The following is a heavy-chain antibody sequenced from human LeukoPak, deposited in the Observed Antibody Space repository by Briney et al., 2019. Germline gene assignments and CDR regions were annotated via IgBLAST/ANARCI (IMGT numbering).Heavy chain of an antibody. V-gene: IGHV3-11*01. CDR1: GFTFSDYY. CDR3: ARGYYDSSGCYGAFDI. D-gene: IGHD3-22*01. CDR2: ISSSGSTI. Sequence: GGSLRLSCAASGFTFSDYYMSWIRQAPGKGLEWVSYISSSGSTIYYADSVKGRFTISRDNAKNPLYLQMNSLRAEDTAVYYCARGYYDSSGCYGAFDIWGQGTMVTVSS. J-gene: IGHJ3*02.